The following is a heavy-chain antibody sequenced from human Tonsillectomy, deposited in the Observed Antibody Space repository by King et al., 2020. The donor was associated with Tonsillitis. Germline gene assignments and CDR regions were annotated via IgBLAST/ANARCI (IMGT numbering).Heavy chain of an antibody. CDR2: ISYDGSKK. CDR1: GFNFNSYR. V-gene: IGHV3-30*04. J-gene: IGHJ4*02. CDR3: ARGPGILRASDYFDY. Sequence: VQLVESGGGVVQPGRSLRLSCAASGFNFNSYRMHWVRQAPGKGLEWVAVISYDGSKKYSADSVKGRFTISRDDSKNRLYLQMNSLRPEDTAIYYCARGPGILRASDYFDYWGLGTLLTVSS. D-gene: IGHD3-3*02.